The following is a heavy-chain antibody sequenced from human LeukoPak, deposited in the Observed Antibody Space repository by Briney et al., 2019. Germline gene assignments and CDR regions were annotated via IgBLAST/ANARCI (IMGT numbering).Heavy chain of an antibody. J-gene: IGHJ4*02. CDR3: ARIRRVVAATPNSWFFDY. V-gene: IGHV4-39*01. D-gene: IGHD2-15*01. Sequence: PSEKLPFNCTVSGGSISSSSYYWRWIRQPPGKGLKWIGIICYSGSTYYNPSHKSRVTISVDTSKNQFSLKLSSVTAADTAVYYCARIRRVVAATPNSWFFDYWGQGTLVTVSS. CDR2: ICYSGST. CDR1: GGSISSSSYY.